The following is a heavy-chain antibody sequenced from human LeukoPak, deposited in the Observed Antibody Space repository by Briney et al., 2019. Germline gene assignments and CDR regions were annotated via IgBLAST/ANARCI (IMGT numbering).Heavy chain of an antibody. CDR3: ASAYYYDSSGYWYYFDY. CDR1: GYSFTSYW. Sequence: NRGESLKISCKGSGYSFTSYWIGWVRQMPGKGLEWMGIIYPGDSDTRYSPSFQGQVTISADKSISTAYLQWSSLKASDTAMYYCASAYYYDSSGYWYYFDYWGQGTLVTVSS. D-gene: IGHD3-22*01. V-gene: IGHV5-51*01. J-gene: IGHJ4*02. CDR2: IYPGDSDT.